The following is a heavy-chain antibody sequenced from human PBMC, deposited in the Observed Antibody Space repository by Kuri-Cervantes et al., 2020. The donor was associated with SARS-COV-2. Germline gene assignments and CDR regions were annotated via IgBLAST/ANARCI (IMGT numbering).Heavy chain of an antibody. D-gene: IGHD3-22*01. CDR3: AKDLGGYVGY. V-gene: IGHV3-30*18. J-gene: IGHJ4*02. CDR1: GFHFGGYG. Sequence: GGSLRLSCAVSGFHFGGYGMHWVRQAPGKGLEWVAVISYDGSDKYYADSVKGRFTISRDNSKNTLYLQMNSLRAEDTAVYYCAKDLGGYVGYWGQGTLVTVSS. CDR2: ISYDGSDK.